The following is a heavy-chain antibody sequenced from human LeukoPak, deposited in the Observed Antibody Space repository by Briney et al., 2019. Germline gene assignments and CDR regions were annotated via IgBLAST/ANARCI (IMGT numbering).Heavy chain of an antibody. Sequence: ASVKVSCKASGGTFSSYATSWVRQAPGQGLEWMGGIIPIFGTANYAQKFQGRVTITADESTSTAYMELSSLRSEDTAVYYCARDGEYQLLHPYYYYMDVWGKGTTVTVSS. J-gene: IGHJ6*03. CDR1: GGTFSSYA. CDR2: IIPIFGTA. D-gene: IGHD2-2*01. CDR3: ARDGEYQLLHPYYYYMDV. V-gene: IGHV1-69*13.